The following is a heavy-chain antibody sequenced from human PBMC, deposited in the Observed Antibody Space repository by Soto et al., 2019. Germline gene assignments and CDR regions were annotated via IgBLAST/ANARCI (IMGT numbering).Heavy chain of an antibody. CDR2: ISYDGSGT. Sequence: PGGSLRLSCVASGFTFSSYWMHWVRQDPGKGLEWVSFISYDGSGTDYADSVKGRFTISRDNSKNSLYLQMSSLRTEDTALYYCAQGEGYSSGQHLFWGQGTLVTVSS. V-gene: IGHV3-43*01. D-gene: IGHD6-19*01. CDR1: GFTFSSYW. CDR3: AQGEGYSSGQHLF. J-gene: IGHJ4*02.